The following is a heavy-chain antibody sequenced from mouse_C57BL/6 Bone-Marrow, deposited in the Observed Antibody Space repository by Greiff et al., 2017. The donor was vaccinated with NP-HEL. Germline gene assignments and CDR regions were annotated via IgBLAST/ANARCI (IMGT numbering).Heavy chain of an antibody. J-gene: IGHJ4*01. D-gene: IGHD1-1*01. CDR2: IDPENGDT. Sequence: VQLQQSGAELVRPGASVKLSCTASGFNIKDDYMHWVKQRPEQGLEWIGWIDPENGDTEYASKFQGKATITADTSSNTAYLQLSSLTSEDTAVYYCTHYYGSSYDHYAMDYWGQGTSVTVSS. CDR3: THYYGSSYDHYAMDY. V-gene: IGHV14-4*01. CDR1: GFNIKDDY.